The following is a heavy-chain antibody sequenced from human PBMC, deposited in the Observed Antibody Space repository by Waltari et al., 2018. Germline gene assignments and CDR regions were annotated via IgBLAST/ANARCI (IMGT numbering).Heavy chain of an antibody. CDR1: GFTFSDFS. D-gene: IGHD5-12*01. CDR3: ARGYRKAFDI. J-gene: IGHJ3*02. Sequence: VESGGGLVQPGGSLRLSCAASGFTFSDFSMNWVRQAPGKGLEWVSYIYSTGSTKYYADSVKGRFTISRDNAQNSLSLQMNSLRADDTAIYYCARGYRKAFDIWGQGTMVTVSS. V-gene: IGHV3-48*04. CDR2: IYSTGSTK.